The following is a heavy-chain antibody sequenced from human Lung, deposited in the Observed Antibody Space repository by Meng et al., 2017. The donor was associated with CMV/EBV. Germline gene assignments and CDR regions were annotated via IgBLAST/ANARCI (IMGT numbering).Heavy chain of an antibody. Sequence: GESLKISCAASGFTFGSYWMHWVRQAPGRGLVWVSRIRFDGTGICYADSVRGRFTISRDNAKNTVYLEMNSLRAEDTAVYYCTRDWRNAFDIWGQGTMVTVSS. CDR1: GFTFGSYW. CDR2: IRFDGTGI. J-gene: IGHJ3*02. V-gene: IGHV3-74*01. CDR3: TRDWRNAFDI.